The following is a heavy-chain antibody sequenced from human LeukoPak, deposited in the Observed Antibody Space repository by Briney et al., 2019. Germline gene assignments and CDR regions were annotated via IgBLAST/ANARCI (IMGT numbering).Heavy chain of an antibody. J-gene: IGHJ4*02. CDR1: GLTFSSYA. CDR3: ASLYGGNPL. Sequence: PGGSLRLSCAASGLTFSSYAMHWVRQAPGKGLEWVAVISYDGSNRYYADSVKGRFTISRDNSKNTLYLQMNSLRAEDTAVYYCASLYGGNPLWGQGTLVTVSS. CDR2: ISYDGSNR. V-gene: IGHV3-30-3*01. D-gene: IGHD4-23*01.